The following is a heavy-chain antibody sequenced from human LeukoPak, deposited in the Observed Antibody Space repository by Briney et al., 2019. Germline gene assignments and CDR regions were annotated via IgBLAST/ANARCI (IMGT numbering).Heavy chain of an antibody. D-gene: IGHD3-22*01. Sequence: GGSLRLSCAASGFTFSSYEMNWVRQAPGKGLVWVSRINSDGSSTSYADSVKGRFTISRDNAKNTLYLQMNSLRAEDTAVYYCARVDYYDSNAFDIWGQGTMVTVSS. V-gene: IGHV3-74*01. CDR3: ARVDYYDSNAFDI. CDR2: INSDGSST. CDR1: GFTFSSYE. J-gene: IGHJ3*02.